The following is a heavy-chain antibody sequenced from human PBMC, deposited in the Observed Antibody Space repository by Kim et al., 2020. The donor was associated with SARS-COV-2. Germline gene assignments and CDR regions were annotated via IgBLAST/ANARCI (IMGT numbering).Heavy chain of an antibody. J-gene: IGHJ3*02. D-gene: IGHD5-18*01. CDR3: ASGSSSGHSYGYYAFDI. Sequence: GESLKISCKGSGDRFSSYWIGWVRQMPGKGLEWMGIIYPGDSDTRYSPSFEGQVTISVDKSTSTAYLQWSSLKASDTAMYYCASGSSSGHSYGYYAFDIWGQGTLVTVSS. CDR1: GDRFSSYW. CDR2: IYPGDSDT. V-gene: IGHV5-51*01.